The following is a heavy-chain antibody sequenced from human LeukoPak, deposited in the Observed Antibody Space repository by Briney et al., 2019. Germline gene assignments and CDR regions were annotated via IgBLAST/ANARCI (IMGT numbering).Heavy chain of an antibody. CDR2: IKQDGSEK. V-gene: IGHV3-7*01. Sequence: PGGSLRLSCAASGFTFSSYWMSWVRQAPGKGLEWVANIKQDGSEKYYVDSVKGRFTISGDNAKDSLYLQMNSLRAEDTAVYYCASNPSGPQNWNYFDYWGQGTLVTVSS. J-gene: IGHJ4*02. CDR1: GFTFSSYW. D-gene: IGHD1-1*01. CDR3: ASNPSGPQNWNYFDY.